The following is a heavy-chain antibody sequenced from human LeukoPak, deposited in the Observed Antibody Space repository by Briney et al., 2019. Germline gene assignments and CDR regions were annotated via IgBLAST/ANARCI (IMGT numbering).Heavy chain of an antibody. CDR3: ARGRGSEYYFDY. V-gene: IGHV4-61*02. CDR1: GGSISSSSYY. CDR2: IYTSGST. J-gene: IGHJ4*02. Sequence: PSETLSLTCTVSGGSISSSSYYWSWIRQPAGKGLEWIGRIYTSGSTNYNPSLKSRVTISVDTSKNQFSLKLSSVTAADTAVYYCARGRGSEYYFDYWGQGTLVTVSS.